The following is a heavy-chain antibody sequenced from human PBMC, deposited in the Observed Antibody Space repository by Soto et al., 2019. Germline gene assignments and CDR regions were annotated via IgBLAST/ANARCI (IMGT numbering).Heavy chain of an antibody. CDR2: IYYSGST. D-gene: IGHD6-6*01. J-gene: IGHJ6*02. V-gene: IGHV4-31*03. CDR1: GGSISSGGYY. CDR3: ASRIAARRYYYYGMDV. Sequence: LTCTVSGGSISSGGYYWSWIRQHPGKGLEWIGYIYYSGSTYYNPSLKSRVTISVDTSKNQFSLKLSSVTAADTAVYYCASRIAARRYYYYGMDVWGQGATVTVSS.